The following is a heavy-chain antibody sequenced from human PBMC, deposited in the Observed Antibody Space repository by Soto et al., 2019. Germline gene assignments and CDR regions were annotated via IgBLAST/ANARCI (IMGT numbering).Heavy chain of an antibody. V-gene: IGHV4-4*02. D-gene: IGHD1-26*01. CDR2: IYHSGST. CDR3: ARISGSYYYGMDV. CDR1: GGSISSSNW. J-gene: IGHJ6*02. Sequence: QVQLQESGPGLVKPSGTLSLTCAVSGGSISSSNWWSWVRQPPGKGLEWIGEIYHSGSTNYNPSLTCRVTISVDKSKNQFSVKLSSVTAADTAVYYCARISGSYYYGMDVWGQGTTVTVSS.